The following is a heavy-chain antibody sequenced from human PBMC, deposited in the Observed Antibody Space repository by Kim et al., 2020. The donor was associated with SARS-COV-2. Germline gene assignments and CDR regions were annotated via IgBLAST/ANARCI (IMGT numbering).Heavy chain of an antibody. CDR3: ARRQISGSLIDY. D-gene: IGHD1-26*01. Sequence: SETLSLTCTVSGGSISSSSYYWGWIRQPPGKGLEWIGSIYYSGSTYYNPSLKGRVTISVDTSKNQFSLKLSSVTAADTAVYYCARRQISGSLIDYWGQGTLVTVSS. V-gene: IGHV4-39*01. CDR2: IYYSGST. J-gene: IGHJ4*02. CDR1: GGSISSSSYY.